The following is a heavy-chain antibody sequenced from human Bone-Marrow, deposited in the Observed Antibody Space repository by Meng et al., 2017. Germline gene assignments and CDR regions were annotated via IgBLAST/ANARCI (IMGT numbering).Heavy chain of an antibody. CDR3: ARETPRLDDILTGYYPYYYYYGMDV. J-gene: IGHJ6*02. D-gene: IGHD3-9*01. Sequence: SETLSLTCAVYGGSFSGYYWSWIRQPAGKGLERIGRIYTSGSTNYNPSLKSRVTISVDTSKNQFSLKLSSVTAADTAVYYCARETPRLDDILTGYYPYYYYYGMDVWGQGTTVTGSS. V-gene: IGHV4-4*07. CDR1: GGSFSGYY. CDR2: IYTSGST.